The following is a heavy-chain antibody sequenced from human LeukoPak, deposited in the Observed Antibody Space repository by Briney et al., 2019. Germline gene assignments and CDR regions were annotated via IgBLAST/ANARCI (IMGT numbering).Heavy chain of an antibody. CDR2: INTGGDKA. V-gene: IGHV3-23*01. J-gene: IGHJ4*02. CDR1: GLTFANYA. CDR3: GGDY. Sequence: GGSLRLSCAASGLTFANYAMSWVRQAPGKGLEWVSTINTGGDKAYYADSVKGRFTISRDNSRDTLYLQMDGLTVADTALYYCGGDYWARGTLFTVSS.